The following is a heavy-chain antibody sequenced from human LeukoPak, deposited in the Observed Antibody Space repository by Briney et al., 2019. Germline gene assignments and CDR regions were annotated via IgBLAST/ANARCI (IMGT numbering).Heavy chain of an antibody. CDR1: GFTFSSYS. CDR3: AKDATERSRYSDS. CDR2: ISSSSSYI. Sequence: GGSLRLSCAASGFTFSSYSMNWVRQAPGKGLEWVSSISSSSSYIYYADSVKGRFTISRDNAKSSLYLQMNSLRAEDTALYYCAKDATERSRYSDSWGQGTLVTVSS. V-gene: IGHV3-21*04. D-gene: IGHD3-9*01. J-gene: IGHJ4*02.